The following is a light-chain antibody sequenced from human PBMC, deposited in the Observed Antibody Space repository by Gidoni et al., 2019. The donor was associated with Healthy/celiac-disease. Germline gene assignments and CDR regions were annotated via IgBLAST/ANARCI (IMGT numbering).Light chain of an antibody. CDR2: GAS. CDR1: QSVSSSY. CDR3: QQYGSSPPNT. J-gene: IGKJ4*01. V-gene: IGKV3-20*01. Sequence: EILLTQSPGTLSLSQGERATLSCRASQSVSSSYLAWYQQKPGQAPRLLIYGASSRATGIPDRFTGSGSGTDFTLTISRLEPEDFAVYYCQQYGSSPPNTFGGGTKVEFK.